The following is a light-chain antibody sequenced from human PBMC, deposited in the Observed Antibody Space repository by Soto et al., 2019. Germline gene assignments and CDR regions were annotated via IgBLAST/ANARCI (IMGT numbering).Light chain of an antibody. Sequence: EIVLTQSPGTLSLSPGERATLSCRASQSVSSSYLAWYQQKPGQAPRLLMYGASSSATGIPDRFSGSGSGTDFTLTISRLEPEDFAVYYCQQWRTFGQGTKVEIK. CDR3: QQWRT. J-gene: IGKJ2*01. CDR2: GAS. V-gene: IGKV3-20*01. CDR1: QSVSSSY.